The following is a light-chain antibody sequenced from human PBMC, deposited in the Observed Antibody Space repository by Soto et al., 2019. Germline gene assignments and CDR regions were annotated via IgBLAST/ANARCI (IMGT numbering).Light chain of an antibody. V-gene: IGLV2-14*01. J-gene: IGLJ3*02. CDR1: SSDVGDYNF. CDR3: TSYTTSNTWV. CDR2: EVN. Sequence: QPVLTQPASVSGSPGQSITISCTGTSSDVGDYNFVSWYQQHPGKAPKLMIYEVNNRPSGISNRFSGSKSGNTASLTISGLQAEDEANYHCTSYTTSNTWVFGGGTKLTVL.